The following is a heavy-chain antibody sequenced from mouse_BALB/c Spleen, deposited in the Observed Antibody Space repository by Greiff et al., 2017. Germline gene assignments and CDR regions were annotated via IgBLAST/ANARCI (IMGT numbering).Heavy chain of an antibody. CDR3: ARSYYYGSSYDYYAMDY. CDR1: GYSFTGYY. CDR2: INPYNGAT. D-gene: IGHD1-1*01. J-gene: IGHJ4*01. Sequence: EVQLQQSGPELVKPGASVKISCKASGYSFTGYYMHWVKQSHVKSLEWIGRINPYNGATSYNQNFKDKASLTVDKSSSTAYMELHSLTSEDSAVYYCARSYYYGSSYDYYAMDYWGQGTSVTVSS. V-gene: IGHV1-31*01.